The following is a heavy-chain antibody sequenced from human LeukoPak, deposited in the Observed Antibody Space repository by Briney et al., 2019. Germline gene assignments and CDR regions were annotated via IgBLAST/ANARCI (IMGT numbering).Heavy chain of an antibody. CDR1: GGSISSYY. CDR2: LYSSGDT. V-gene: IGHV4-4*07. D-gene: IGHD5-24*01. J-gene: IGHJ4*02. Sequence: PSETLSLTCIVSGGSISSYYWSWIRQPAGKGLEWIGRLYSSGDTNYNPSLKSRVTISVDTSKNQFSLKLNSVTAADTAVYYCARHRSKWLQSSFDYWGQGTLVTVSS. CDR3: ARHRSKWLQSSFDY.